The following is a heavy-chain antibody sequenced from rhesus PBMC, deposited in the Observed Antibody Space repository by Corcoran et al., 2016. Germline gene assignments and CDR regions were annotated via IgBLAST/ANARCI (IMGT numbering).Heavy chain of an antibody. D-gene: IGHD1-44*02. CDR1: GGSISDSYR. CDR2: ICGSSTIT. V-gene: IGHV4S10*01. CDR3: AGRIVGATRDY. Sequence: QVQLQESGPGVVKPSETLSLTCAVSGGSISDSYRWSWIRQPPGKGLEWIGYICGSSTITNYNPSLKSRVTISKDPSKNQVSLKLGSVTAADTAVYYCAGRIVGATRDYWGQGVLVTVSS. J-gene: IGHJ4*01.